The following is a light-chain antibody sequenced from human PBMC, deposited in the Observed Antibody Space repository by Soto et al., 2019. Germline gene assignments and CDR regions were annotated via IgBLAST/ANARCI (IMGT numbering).Light chain of an antibody. Sequence: QAVVTQPPSASGTPGQRVTISCSGNSPNIGTNYVNWYQKLPGTAPKLLIHTNNQRPSGVPDRFSGSKSGTSASLGISGLRSEDEADYYCATWDASLSGGVFGGGTKLTVL. CDR3: ATWDASLSGGV. V-gene: IGLV1-47*02. J-gene: IGLJ3*02. CDR1: SPNIGTNY. CDR2: TNN.